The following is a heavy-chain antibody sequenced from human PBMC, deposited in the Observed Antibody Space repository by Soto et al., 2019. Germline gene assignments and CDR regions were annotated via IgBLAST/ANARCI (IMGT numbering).Heavy chain of an antibody. J-gene: IGHJ4*02. D-gene: IGHD3-10*01. CDR2: IYWNDDK. Sequence: SGPTLVNPTQTLTLTCTFSGFSLSTSGVGVDWIRQPPGKALEWLALIYWNDDKRYSPYLKSRLTITKDTSKNQVVLTMTNMDPVDTATYYCAHRRHYYGSGSYSSDPFDYWGQGTLVTVSS. V-gene: IGHV2-5*01. CDR1: GFSLSTSGVG. CDR3: AHRRHYYGSGSYSSDPFDY.